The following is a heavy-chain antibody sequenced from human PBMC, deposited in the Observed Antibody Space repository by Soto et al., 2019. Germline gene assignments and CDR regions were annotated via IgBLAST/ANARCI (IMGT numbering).Heavy chain of an antibody. D-gene: IGHD3-9*01. CDR3: ARDSYDILTGYVDY. Sequence: EVQLLESGGGLVQPGGSLRLSCAASGFTFSNYWMSWVRQAPGKGLEWVANIKQDGTEKYYVDSVKGRFTISRDNAKNSLYLQMNSVRAEDMAVYYCARDSYDILTGYVDYWGQGTLVTVSS. CDR1: GFTFSNYW. V-gene: IGHV3-7*03. CDR2: IKQDGTEK. J-gene: IGHJ4*02.